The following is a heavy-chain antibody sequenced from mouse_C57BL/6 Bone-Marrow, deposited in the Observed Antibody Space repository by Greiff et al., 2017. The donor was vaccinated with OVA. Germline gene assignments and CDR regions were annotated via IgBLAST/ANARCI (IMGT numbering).Heavy chain of an antibody. CDR3: ARSDYGSSIDY. CDR1: GYAFSSYW. CDR2: IYPGDGDT. D-gene: IGHD1-1*01. Sequence: VKLQESGAELVKPGASVKISCKASGYAFSSYWMNWVKQRPGKGLEWIGQIYPGDGDTNYNGKFKGKATLTADKSSSTAYMQLSSLTSEDSAVYFCARSDYGSSIDYWGQGTTLTVSS. V-gene: IGHV1-80*01. J-gene: IGHJ2*01.